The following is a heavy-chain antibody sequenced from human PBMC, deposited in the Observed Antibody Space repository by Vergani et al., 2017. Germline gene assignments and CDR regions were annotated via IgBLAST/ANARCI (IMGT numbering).Heavy chain of an antibody. CDR2: ISYDGSNK. J-gene: IGHJ6*03. CDR1: GFTFSSYA. Sequence: QVQLVESGGGVVQPGRSLRLSCAASGFTFSSYAMHWVRQAPGKGLEWVAVISYDGSNKYYADSVKGRFTITRDNSKNTLYLQMNSLRAEDTAVYYCARDPMYCYDIIVYDSPYYYYYMDVWGKGTTVTVSS. V-gene: IGHV3-30-3*01. D-gene: IGHD3-22*01. CDR3: ARDPMYCYDIIVYDSPYYYYYMDV.